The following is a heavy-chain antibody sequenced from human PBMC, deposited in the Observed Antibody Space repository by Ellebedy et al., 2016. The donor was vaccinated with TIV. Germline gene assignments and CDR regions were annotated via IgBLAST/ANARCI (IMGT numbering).Heavy chain of an antibody. CDR2: ISGSGGST. D-gene: IGHD6-13*01. CDR3: ARGGGSSWYSP. Sequence: PGGSLRLSCAASGFTFTSNAMSWVRQAPGKGLEWVSAISGSGGSTYYADSVKGRFTISRDNSKNTLYLQMNSLTAEDTAVYYCARGGGSSWYSPWGQGTLVTVSS. V-gene: IGHV3-23*01. J-gene: IGHJ5*02. CDR1: GFTFTSNA.